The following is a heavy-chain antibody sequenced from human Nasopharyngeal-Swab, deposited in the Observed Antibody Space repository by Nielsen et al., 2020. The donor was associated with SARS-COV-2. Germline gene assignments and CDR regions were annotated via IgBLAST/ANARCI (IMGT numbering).Heavy chain of an antibody. V-gene: IGHV1-69*13. CDR1: GGTFSSYA. D-gene: IGHD3-22*01. CDR2: IIPNFGTA. J-gene: IGHJ4*02. Sequence: SVKVSCKASGGTFSSYAISWVRQAPGQGLEWMGGIIPNFGTANYAQKFQGRVTITADESTSTAYMELRSLRSDDTAVYYCARVGRYYYDSSGYQREVGFDYWGQGTLVTVSS. CDR3: ARVGRYYYDSSGYQREVGFDY.